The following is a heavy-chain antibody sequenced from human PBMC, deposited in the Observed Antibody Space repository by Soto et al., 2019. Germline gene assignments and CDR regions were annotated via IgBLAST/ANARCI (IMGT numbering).Heavy chain of an antibody. Sequence: EVQLVESGGGLVQRGGSLRLSCAASGFTLSSYSMNWVRQAPGKGLEWVSYITGSSSTIYYADSVKGRFTISRDNAKNSLTPKMNSLRAEDTAVYYCERTGSNGFLDYWGQGTRVTVSS. J-gene: IGHJ4*02. CDR2: ITGSSSTI. CDR3: ERTGSNGFLDY. CDR1: GFTLSSYS. V-gene: IGHV3-48*01. D-gene: IGHD3-16*01.